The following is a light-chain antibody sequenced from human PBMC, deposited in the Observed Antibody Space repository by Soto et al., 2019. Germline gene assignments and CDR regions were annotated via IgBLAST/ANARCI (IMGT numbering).Light chain of an antibody. CDR2: DAS. CDR1: QSVSSY. J-gene: IGKJ4*01. CDR3: QQRSNWPLT. V-gene: IGKV3-11*01. Sequence: EIVLTQSPATLSLSPGERATLSCRASQSVSSYLAWYQQKPGQTPRLLIYDASNRATGIPARFSGSGSGTDFTLTISSLEPEDFAVYHCQQRSNWPLTFGGGIRVEIK.